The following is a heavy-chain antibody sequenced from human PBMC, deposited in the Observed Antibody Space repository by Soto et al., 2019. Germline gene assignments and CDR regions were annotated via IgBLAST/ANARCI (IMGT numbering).Heavy chain of an antibody. V-gene: IGHV4-31*11. J-gene: IGHJ5*02. CDR2: NNNRGAT. CDR1: GASIDNNGYS. D-gene: IGHD6-19*01. Sequence: QVQLQESGPGLVIPSQTLTLTCAVSGASIDNNGYSWTWIRQHPGKGLEWIGTNNNRGATYYNPTLKSRLTISLDTSKNHFSLWLNAVTAADTAIYYCARGGSGWKALNWFDPWGQGTMVTVSS. CDR3: ARGGSGWKALNWFDP.